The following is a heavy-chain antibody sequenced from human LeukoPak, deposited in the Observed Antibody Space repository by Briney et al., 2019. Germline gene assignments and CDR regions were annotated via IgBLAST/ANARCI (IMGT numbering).Heavy chain of an antibody. CDR3: AKEVTPGALLYGAFDY. CDR1: EFIFSSYG. Sequence: PGGSLRLSCAASEFIFSSYGMSWGRQAPGKGLEWVSAISASGGGTYYADSMKGRFTISRDNSRNTLYLDMNSLRAEDTAIYYCAKEVTPGALLYGAFDYWGQGTLVTVSS. CDR2: ISASGGGT. J-gene: IGHJ4*02. D-gene: IGHD4-23*01. V-gene: IGHV3-23*01.